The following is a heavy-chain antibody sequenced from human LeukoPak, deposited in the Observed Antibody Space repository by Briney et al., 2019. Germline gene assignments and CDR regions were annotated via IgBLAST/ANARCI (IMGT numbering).Heavy chain of an antibody. V-gene: IGHV3-66*04. CDR1: GFTVSSNY. CDR2: IYSDGRT. D-gene: IGHD2-2*01. Sequence: GGSLRLSCAASGFTVSSNYMSWVRQAPGKGLEWVSEIYSDGRTYYGASVKGRFTISRDNAKNSLSLQINSLRAEDTAVYYCARQSRQHLASDFWGQGTLVTVSS. J-gene: IGHJ4*02. CDR3: ARQSRQHLASDF.